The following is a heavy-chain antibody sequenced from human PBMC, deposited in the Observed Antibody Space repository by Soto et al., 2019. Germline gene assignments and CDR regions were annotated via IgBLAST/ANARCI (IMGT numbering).Heavy chain of an antibody. CDR1: GFTFSSYA. CDR2: ISYDGSNK. Sequence: ALRLSCASSGFTFSSYAMHWVRQAPGKGLEWVAVISYDGSNKYYADSVKGRFTISRDNSKNTLYLQMNSLRAEDTAVYYCARVEDIVVVVAAISSWGQGTLVTVSS. D-gene: IGHD2-15*01. V-gene: IGHV3-30-3*01. CDR3: ARVEDIVVVVAAISS. J-gene: IGHJ5*02.